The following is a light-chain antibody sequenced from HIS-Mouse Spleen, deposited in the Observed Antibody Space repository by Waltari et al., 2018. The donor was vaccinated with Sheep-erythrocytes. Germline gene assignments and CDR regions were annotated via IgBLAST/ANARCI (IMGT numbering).Light chain of an antibody. V-gene: IGLV2-11*01. Sequence: QSALTQPRSVSGSPGQSVTIPCTGTSSAAGGYTYVSWDQQHPGKAPKLMIYDVSKRPSGVPDRFSGSKSGNTASLTISGLQAEDEADYYCCSYAGSYNHVFATGTKVTVL. J-gene: IGLJ1*01. CDR3: CSYAGSYNHV. CDR1: SSAAGGYTY. CDR2: DVS.